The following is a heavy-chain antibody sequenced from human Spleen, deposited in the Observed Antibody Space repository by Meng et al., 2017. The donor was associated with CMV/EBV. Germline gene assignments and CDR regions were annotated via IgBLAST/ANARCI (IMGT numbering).Heavy chain of an antibody. D-gene: IGHD2-2*02. CDR2: IYYSART. CDR3: ARHIVVVPSAIPSGPHFDY. J-gene: IGHJ4*02. V-gene: IGHV4-31*02. Sequence: RGAYYWSRIRTHPGKGLEWIGYIYYSARTSYNPSLKSRVTISVDTSKNQFSLKLSSVTAADTAVYYCARHIVVVPSAIPSGPHFDYWGQGTLVTVSS. CDR1: RGAYY.